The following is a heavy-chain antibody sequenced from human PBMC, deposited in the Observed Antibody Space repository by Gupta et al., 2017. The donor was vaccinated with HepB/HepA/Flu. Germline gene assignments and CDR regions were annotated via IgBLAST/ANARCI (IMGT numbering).Heavy chain of an antibody. V-gene: IGHV4-59*01. CDR1: GGSISSYY. CDR3: ARVRRETGTSYHYYYYYGMDV. Sequence: QVQLQESGPGLVKPSETLSLTCTVSGGSISSYYWSWIRQPPGKGLEWIGYIYYSGSTNYNPSLKSRVTISVDTSKNQFSLKLSSVTAADTAVYYCARVRRETGTSYHYYYYYGMDVWGQGTTVTVSS. CDR2: IYYSGST. D-gene: IGHD1-1*01. J-gene: IGHJ6*02.